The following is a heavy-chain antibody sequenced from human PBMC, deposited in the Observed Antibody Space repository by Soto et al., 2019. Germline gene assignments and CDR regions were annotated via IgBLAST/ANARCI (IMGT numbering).Heavy chain of an antibody. V-gene: IGHV3-64D*06. D-gene: IGHD1-26*01. J-gene: IGHJ4*02. Sequence: PGGSLRLSCSVFGFTFSNYAMHWVRQAPGKGLGYVSSISSNGGSTYYADSVKGRFTISRDNSKSTPYLQMSSLRPEDTAVYYCVKDRWVDYWGQGALVTVSS. CDR3: VKDRWVDY. CDR2: ISSNGGST. CDR1: GFTFSNYA.